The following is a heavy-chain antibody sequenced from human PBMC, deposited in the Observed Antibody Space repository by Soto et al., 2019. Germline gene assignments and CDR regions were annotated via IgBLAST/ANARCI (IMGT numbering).Heavy chain of an antibody. V-gene: IGHV1-8*01. CDR3: ARGIDTAMVSVADHYYYYMDV. J-gene: IGHJ6*03. CDR2: MNPNSGNT. CDR1: GCTFTSYD. Sequence: ASVKVSCKASGCTFTSYDINWVRQATGQGLEWMGWMNPNSGNTGYAQKFQGRVTMTRNTSISTAYMELSSLRSEDTAVYYCARGIDTAMVSVADHYYYYMDVWGKGTTVTVSS. D-gene: IGHD5-18*01.